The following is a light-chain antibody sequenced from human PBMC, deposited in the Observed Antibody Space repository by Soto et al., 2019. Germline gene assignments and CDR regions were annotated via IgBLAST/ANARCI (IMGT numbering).Light chain of an antibody. CDR1: SSDVGGFDF. J-gene: IGLJ2*01. Sequence: QSVLTQPASVSGSPGPSITISCTGTSSDVGGFDFVSWYQQHPGTAPKLLISDVTNRHSGVSHRFSGSKSGTTASLTISGLQAEDEADYYGSSDASSNALYVVFGGGTEVTVL. V-gene: IGLV2-14*01. CDR3: SSDASSNALYVV. CDR2: DVT.